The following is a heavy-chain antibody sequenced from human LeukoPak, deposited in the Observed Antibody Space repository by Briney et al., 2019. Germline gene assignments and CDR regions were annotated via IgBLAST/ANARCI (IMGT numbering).Heavy chain of an antibody. Sequence: GASVKVSCKASGGTFSSYAISWVRQAPVQGLEWMGGIIPIFGTANYVQKFQGRVTITADESTSTAYMELSSLRSEDTAVYYCASVSIVVVPAAMHYWGQGTLVTVSS. J-gene: IGHJ4*02. CDR1: GGTFSSYA. V-gene: IGHV1-69*01. CDR3: ASVSIVVVPAAMHY. CDR2: IIPIFGTA. D-gene: IGHD2-2*01.